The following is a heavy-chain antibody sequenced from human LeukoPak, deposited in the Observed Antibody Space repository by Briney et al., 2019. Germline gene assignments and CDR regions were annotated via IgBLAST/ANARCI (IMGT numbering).Heavy chain of an antibody. CDR1: AYSISSGYY. CDR2: IYHSGGT. V-gene: IGHV4-38-2*02. J-gene: IGHJ3*02. D-gene: IGHD3-22*01. Sequence: SETLSLTCTVSAYSISSGYYWGWIRQPPGKGLEWIGSIYHSGGTYYNPSLKSRVTISVDTSKNQFSLKLSSVTAADTAVYYCARVGLSGSYDAFDIWGQGTMVTVSS. CDR3: ARVGLSGSYDAFDI.